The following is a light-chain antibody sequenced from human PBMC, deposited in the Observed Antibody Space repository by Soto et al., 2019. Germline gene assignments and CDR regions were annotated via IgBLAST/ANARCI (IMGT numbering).Light chain of an antibody. CDR2: DVS. CDR3: QQYNGYSRT. J-gene: IGKJ1*01. CDR1: QSIGDS. Sequence: DIQMTQPPSTLSASVGDRATITCRASQSIGDSLAWYQQKPGKAPYLLISDVSSLERGVPSRFSGSGSGTEFTLTISSMQPDDFATFYCQQYNGYSRTFGQGTKVDIK. V-gene: IGKV1-5*01.